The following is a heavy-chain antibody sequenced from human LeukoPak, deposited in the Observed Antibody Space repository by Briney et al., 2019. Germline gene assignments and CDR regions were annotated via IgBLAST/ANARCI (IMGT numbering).Heavy chain of an antibody. J-gene: IGHJ4*02. V-gene: IGHV3-15*01. Sequence: PGGSLRLSCAASGFAFSNAWMSWVRQAPGKGMEWVGRIKTKTDGGTTDYAAPVKGRFTISRDDSKNTLYLQMNSLKTEDTAVYYLTTGGDYKFPDGCWGQGTLVTVSS. CDR3: TTGGDYKFPDGC. CDR2: IKTKTDGGTT. D-gene: IGHD4-17*01. CDR1: GFAFSNAW.